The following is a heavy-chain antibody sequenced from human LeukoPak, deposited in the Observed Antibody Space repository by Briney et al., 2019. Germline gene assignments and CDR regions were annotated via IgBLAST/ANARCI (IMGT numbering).Heavy chain of an antibody. J-gene: IGHJ4*02. CDR2: INQISSIR. CDR3: ARVGYTHWSVDD. V-gene: IGHV3-7*01. D-gene: IGHD6-13*01. CDR1: GLSFSHYW. Sequence: GGSLRLSCAASGLSFSHYWMTWVRQAPGKGLEWVANINQISSIRYYADSVKGRFTISRDNAKDSVYLEINSLRDEDTAVYYCARVGYTHWSVDDWGQGSLVTVSS.